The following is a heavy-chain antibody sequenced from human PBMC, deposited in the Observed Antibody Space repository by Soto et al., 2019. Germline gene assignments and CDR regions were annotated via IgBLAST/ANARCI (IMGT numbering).Heavy chain of an antibody. J-gene: IGHJ4*02. CDR2: IGGSGGST. CDR3: AKEYGDSISFLDY. CDR1: GFTFSSYA. Sequence: EVQLLDSGGGLVRPGGSLRLSCAASGFTFSSYAMSWVRQAPGKGLEWVSAIGGSGGSTFYADSVKGRFTISRDNSKNTMYLQMNSLRAEDTAVYYCAKEYGDSISFLDYWGQGTLVTVSS. V-gene: IGHV3-23*01. D-gene: IGHD4-17*01.